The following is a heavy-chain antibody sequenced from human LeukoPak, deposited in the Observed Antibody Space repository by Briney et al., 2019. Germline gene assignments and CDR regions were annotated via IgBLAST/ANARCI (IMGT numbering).Heavy chain of an antibody. Sequence: PGGSLRLSCAASGLTFSSYWMHWVRQAPGKGLVWVSRINSDGSSTSYADSVKGRFTISRDNAKNTLYLQMNSLRAEDTAVYYCARDGRGYSSTWGFDYWGQGTLVTVSS. D-gene: IGHD6-13*01. CDR2: INSDGSST. CDR1: GLTFSSYW. J-gene: IGHJ4*02. CDR3: ARDGRGYSSTWGFDY. V-gene: IGHV3-74*01.